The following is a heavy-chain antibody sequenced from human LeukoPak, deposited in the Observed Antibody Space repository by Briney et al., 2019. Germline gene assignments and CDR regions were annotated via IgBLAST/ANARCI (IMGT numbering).Heavy chain of an antibody. D-gene: IGHD5-12*01. CDR1: GGSISSYY. CDR3: ARYQQAGYESGY. V-gene: IGHV4-59*01. CDR2: IYYSGST. Sequence: SETLSLTCTVSGGSISSYYWSWIRQPPGKGLEWIGYIYYSGSTNYNPSLKSRVTISIDTSKNQFSLKLSSVTAADTAVYYCARYQQAGYESGYWGQGTLVTVSS. J-gene: IGHJ4*02.